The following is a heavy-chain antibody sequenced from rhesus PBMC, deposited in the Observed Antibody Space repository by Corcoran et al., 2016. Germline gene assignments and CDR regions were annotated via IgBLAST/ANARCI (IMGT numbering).Heavy chain of an antibody. Sequence: QVQLQESGPGLVKPSETLSLTCTVSGASISRNWWSWSRQPPGKGLEWIGERNGNRGSTNYTPSLKSRVTISTAASKNQFSLKLSSGTAADTAVYYCTRAGVGYSFDYWGQGVLVTVSS. J-gene: IGHJ4*01. V-gene: IGHV4-80*01. CDR1: GASISRNW. D-gene: IGHD5-24*01. CDR3: TRAGVGYSFDY. CDR2: RNGNRGST.